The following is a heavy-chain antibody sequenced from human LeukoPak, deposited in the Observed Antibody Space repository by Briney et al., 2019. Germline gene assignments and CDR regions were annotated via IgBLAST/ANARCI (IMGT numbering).Heavy chain of an antibody. Sequence: GGSLRLSCAASGFTFSSYAMSWVRQAPGKGLEGVSLINDSGGNKYYADSVKGRFTISRDNSKNTLFLQMSSLRAEDTAVYYCAKTSAGIRGGYFDYWGQGTLVTVSS. J-gene: IGHJ4*02. D-gene: IGHD3-10*01. V-gene: IGHV3-23*01. CDR3: AKTSAGIRGGYFDY. CDR1: GFTFSSYA. CDR2: INDSGGNK.